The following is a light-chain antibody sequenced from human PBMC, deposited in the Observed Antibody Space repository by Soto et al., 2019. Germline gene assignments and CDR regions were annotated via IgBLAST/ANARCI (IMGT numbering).Light chain of an antibody. CDR1: QSVSSN. V-gene: IGKV3-15*01. Sequence: EIVMTQSPATLSVSPGERATLSCRASQSVSSNLAWYQQKPGQAPRLLIYGASTRATGIPARFSGSGSGTEFTLTISSLQSEDFATYFCQQLSHYPYTFGQGTKLEI. J-gene: IGKJ2*01. CDR3: QQLSHYPYT. CDR2: GAS.